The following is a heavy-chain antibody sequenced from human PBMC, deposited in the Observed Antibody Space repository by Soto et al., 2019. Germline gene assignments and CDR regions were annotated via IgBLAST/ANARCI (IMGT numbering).Heavy chain of an antibody. Sequence: PSETLSLTCTVSGGSISSYYWIWVRQPPGKGLEWIVYIYYSGSTSYNPSLKSRVTISVDTSKNQFSLKLSSVTAADTAVYYCARDSGVFGSSWYNWFDPWGQGTLVTVSS. CDR2: IYYSGST. CDR1: GGSISSYY. CDR3: ARDSGVFGSSWYNWFDP. J-gene: IGHJ5*02. D-gene: IGHD6-13*01. V-gene: IGHV4-59*01.